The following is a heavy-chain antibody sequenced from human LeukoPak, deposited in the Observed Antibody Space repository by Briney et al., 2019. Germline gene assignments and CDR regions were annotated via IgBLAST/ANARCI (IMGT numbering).Heavy chain of an antibody. CDR3: ARERWGGWDY. CDR2: ISYDGSNK. J-gene: IGHJ4*02. CDR1: GFTFSSYA. D-gene: IGHD3-10*01. V-gene: IGHV3-30-3*01. Sequence: GGSLRLSCAASGFTFSSYAMHWVRQAPGKGLEWVAVISYDGSNKYYADSVKGRFTISRDNSKNTLYLQMNSLRAEDTAVYYCARERWGGWDYWGQGTLVTVSS.